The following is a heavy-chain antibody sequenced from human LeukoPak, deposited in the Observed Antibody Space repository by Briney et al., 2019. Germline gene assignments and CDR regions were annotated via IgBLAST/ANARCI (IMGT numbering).Heavy chain of an antibody. J-gene: IGHJ4*02. CDR1: GFTFNNYW. CDR3: ARPRTY. D-gene: IGHD3/OR15-3a*01. CDR2: IKQDGSEK. Sequence: GGSLRLSCAASGFTFNNYWMNWVRQAPGKGLEWVANIKQDGSEKYYVDSVKGRFTISRDNAKNSLYLQMNSLRAEDTGVYYCARPRTYWGQGTLVSVSS. V-gene: IGHV3-7*02.